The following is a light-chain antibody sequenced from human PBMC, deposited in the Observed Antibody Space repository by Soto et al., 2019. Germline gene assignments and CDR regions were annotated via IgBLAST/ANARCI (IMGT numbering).Light chain of an antibody. CDR1: QTVGRSY. CDR2: GTS. V-gene: IGKV3-20*01. Sequence: EIVLTQSPGIMYLSPGERATLSCRASQTVGRSYSAWYQQKPGQAPRLLIFGTSTRATGIPDRFSGGGSGTDFTLTNSSLDPEDYAVFFCQQYDSIPPWTFGQGTRVEVK. J-gene: IGKJ1*01. CDR3: QQYDSIPPWT.